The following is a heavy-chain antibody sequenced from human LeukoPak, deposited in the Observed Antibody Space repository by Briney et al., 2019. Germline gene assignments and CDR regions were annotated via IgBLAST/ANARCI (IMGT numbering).Heavy chain of an antibody. Sequence: ASVKVSCKASGYTFTGYYMHWVRQAPGQGLEWMGWINPNSGGTNYAQKFQGRVTMTRDTSISTAYMELSRLRSDDTAVYYCARGGIVVVVAAVRDWFDPWGQGTLVTVSS. CDR3: ARGGIVVVVAAVRDWFDP. D-gene: IGHD2-15*01. CDR1: GYTFTGYY. CDR2: INPNSGGT. J-gene: IGHJ5*02. V-gene: IGHV1-2*02.